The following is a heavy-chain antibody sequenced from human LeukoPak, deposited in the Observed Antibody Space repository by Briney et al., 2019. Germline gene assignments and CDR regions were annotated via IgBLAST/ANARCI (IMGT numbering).Heavy chain of an antibody. CDR2: INHSGST. D-gene: IGHD6-13*01. CDR1: GGSFSGYY. J-gene: IGHJ3*02. Sequence: PSETLSLTCAVYGGSFSGYYWSWIRQPPGKGLEWIGEINHSGSTNYNPSLKSRVTISVDMSKNQFSLKLSSVTAADTAVYYCARRDLRYSSPNAFDIWGQGTMVTVSS. V-gene: IGHV4-34*01. CDR3: ARRDLRYSSPNAFDI.